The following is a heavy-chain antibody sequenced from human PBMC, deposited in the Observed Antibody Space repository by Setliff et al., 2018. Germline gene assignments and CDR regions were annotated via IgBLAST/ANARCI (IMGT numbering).Heavy chain of an antibody. V-gene: IGHV4-34*01. Sequence: SETLSLTCAVYGGSISGYYWSWIRQPPGKGLEWIGEINNSGSTNYSPSLKSRVTISVDTSKNQFSLKLSSVTAADTAVYYCARRAVAVVSGIEVWGQGTTVTGSS. J-gene: IGHJ6*02. D-gene: IGHD6-19*01. CDR2: INNSGST. CDR3: ARRAVAVVSGIEV. CDR1: GGSISGYY.